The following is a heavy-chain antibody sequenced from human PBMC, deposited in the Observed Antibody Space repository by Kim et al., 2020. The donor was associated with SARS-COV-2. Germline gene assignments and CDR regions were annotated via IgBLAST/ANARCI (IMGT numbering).Heavy chain of an antibody. CDR3: ARDVGAAAGNMDV. D-gene: IGHD6-13*01. CDR1: GGSISSGGYY. CDR2: IYYSGST. J-gene: IGHJ6*02. V-gene: IGHV4-31*03. Sequence: SETLSLTCTVSGGSISSGGYYWSWIRQHPGKGLEWIGYIYYSGSTYYNPSLKSRVTISVDTSKNQFSLKLSSVTAADTAVYYCARDVGAAAGNMDVWGQGTTVTVSS.